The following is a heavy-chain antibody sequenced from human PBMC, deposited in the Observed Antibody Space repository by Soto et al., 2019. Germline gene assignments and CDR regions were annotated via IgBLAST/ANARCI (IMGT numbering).Heavy chain of an antibody. CDR1: VGSISSGGYY. Sequence: QVQLQESGPGLVKPSQTLSLTCPVSVGSISSGGYYWSWSRQHPGKGLEWIGYIYYSGRTYYNPSLKSRVTISLDTSKNQFSLKLSAVTAADTAVYYCARIAGDYVSGWYFDLWGRGTLVTVSS. J-gene: IGHJ2*01. D-gene: IGHD4-17*01. CDR2: IYYSGRT. V-gene: IGHV4-31*03. CDR3: ARIAGDYVSGWYFDL.